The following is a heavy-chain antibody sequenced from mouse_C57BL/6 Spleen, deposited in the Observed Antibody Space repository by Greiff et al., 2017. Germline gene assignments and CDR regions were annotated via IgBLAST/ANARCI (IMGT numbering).Heavy chain of an antibody. V-gene: IGHV1-15*01. J-gene: IGHJ4*01. CDR2: INPDTGGT. D-gene: IGHD6-1*01. CDR1: GYKFTDYE. CDR3: TRRVRYAMDY. Sequence: QVHVKQSGAELVRPGASVTLSCKASGYKFTDYEMNWVKQTPVHGLEWIGDINPDTGGTTYNPKFKGKAILTADKSSSTAYLELRSLTSEDSSVYYCTRRVRYAMDYWGQGTSVTVSS.